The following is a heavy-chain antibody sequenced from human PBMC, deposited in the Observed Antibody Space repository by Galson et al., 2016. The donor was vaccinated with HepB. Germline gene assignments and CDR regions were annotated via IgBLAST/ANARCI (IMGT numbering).Heavy chain of an antibody. CDR1: GFTFSSYA. CDR3: AILNPYS. Sequence: SLRLSCAASGFTFSSYAMHWVRQAPGKGLEWVAVVSSDGSSKYYADSVKGRFTISRDNSKNTLYLQMNSLRAEDSALYYCAILNPYSWGQGTLVTVSS. CDR2: VSSDGSSK. D-gene: IGHD2/OR15-2a*01. V-gene: IGHV3-30*03. J-gene: IGHJ4*02.